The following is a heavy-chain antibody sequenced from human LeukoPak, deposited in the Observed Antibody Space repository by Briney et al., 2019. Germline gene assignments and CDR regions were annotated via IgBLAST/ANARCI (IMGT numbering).Heavy chain of an antibody. CDR3: AKVFFMDY. CDR2: IHTSGNT. D-gene: IGHD2-8*01. CDR1: GGSISSYY. Sequence: SETLSLICTVSGGSISSYYWTWIRQPAGKGLEWIGRIHTSGNTNYSPALKSRVTMSVDTSKNQVSLKLYSVTAADTAVYYCAKVFFMDYWGQGTLVTVSS. J-gene: IGHJ4*02. V-gene: IGHV4-4*07.